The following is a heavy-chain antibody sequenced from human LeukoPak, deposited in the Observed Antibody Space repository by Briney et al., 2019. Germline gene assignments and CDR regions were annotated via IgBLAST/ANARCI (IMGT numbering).Heavy chain of an antibody. J-gene: IGHJ3*02. CDR3: ARDQEVGDAFDI. D-gene: IGHD1-26*01. CDR2: INPSGGST. CDR1: GYTFTSYY. Sequence: ASVKVSCKASGYTFTSYYMHWVRQAPGQELEWMGIINPSGGSTSYAQKFQGRVTMTRDTSTSTVYMELSSLRSEDTAVYYCARDQEVGDAFDIWGQGTMVTVSS. V-gene: IGHV1-46*01.